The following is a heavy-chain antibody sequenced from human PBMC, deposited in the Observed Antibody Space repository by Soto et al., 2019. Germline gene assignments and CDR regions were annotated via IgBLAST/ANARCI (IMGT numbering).Heavy chain of an antibody. V-gene: IGHV3-21*01. Sequence: EVQLVESGGGLVKPGGSLSLSCAASGFTFSSYSMNWVRQAAGKGLVWVSSISSSSSYIYYADSVKGRFTISRDNAKNSLYLQMNSLRAEDTAVYYCARDYYQLLDVYYYYYYYMDVWGKGTTVTVSS. J-gene: IGHJ6*03. CDR3: ARDYYQLLDVYYYYYYYMDV. D-gene: IGHD2-2*01. CDR2: ISSSSSYI. CDR1: GFTFSSYS.